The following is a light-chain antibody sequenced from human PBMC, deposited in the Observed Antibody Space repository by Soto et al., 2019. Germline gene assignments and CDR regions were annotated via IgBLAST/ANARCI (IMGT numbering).Light chain of an antibody. V-gene: IGKV3-11*01. CDR3: QHRSK. J-gene: IGKJ4*02. CDR2: AAS. CDR1: PSVSSY. Sequence: DIVLTQSPATLSLFPGERATLSCRASPSVSSYLAWYQQKPGQAPRILMYAASNRATGIPARFSGSGSGTDFTLPISSLEPEYFAVYYCQHRSKFGGGTKVEIK.